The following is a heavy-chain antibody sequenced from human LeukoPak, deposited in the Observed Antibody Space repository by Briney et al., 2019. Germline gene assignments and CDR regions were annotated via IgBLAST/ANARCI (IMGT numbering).Heavy chain of an antibody. Sequence: GASVKVSCKASGYTFSSYDINWVRQATGQGLEWMGWMNPNSGHTGYAQKFQGGVTMTRNTSISTAYMELSSLRSKDTAVYYCARVRGSYYYYGMDVWGQGTTVTVSS. CDR3: ARVRGSYYYYGMDV. CDR2: MNPNSGHT. J-gene: IGHJ6*02. D-gene: IGHD2-15*01. V-gene: IGHV1-8*01. CDR1: GYTFSSYD.